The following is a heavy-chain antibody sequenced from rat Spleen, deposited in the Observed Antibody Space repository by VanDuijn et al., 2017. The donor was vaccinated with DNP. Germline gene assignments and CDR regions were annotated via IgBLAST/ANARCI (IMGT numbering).Heavy chain of an antibody. D-gene: IGHD4-3*01. CDR3: IRWNSGHFDY. V-gene: IGHV5-7*01. CDR2: ISYDGVST. CDR1: GFTFSAYY. J-gene: IGHJ2*01. Sequence: EVQLVESGGGLVQPGRSLKLSCAASGFTFSAYYMAWVRQAPAKGLEWVATISYDGVSTYFRDSVKGRFTISRDNAKSTLYLQMNSLRSEDMATYYCIRWNSGHFDYWGQGVMVTVSS.